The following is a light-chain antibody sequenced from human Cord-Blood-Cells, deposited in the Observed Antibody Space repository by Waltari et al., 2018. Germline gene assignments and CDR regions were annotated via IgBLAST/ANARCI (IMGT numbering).Light chain of an antibody. CDR2: EVS. CDR1: SSDVGSYNL. CDR3: CSYAGSSTWV. Sequence: QSALTQPASVSGSPGQSIPISCTGTSSDVGSYNLVPWYQQHPGKAPKLMIYEVSKRPSGVSNRFSGSKSGNTASLTISGLQAEDEADYYCCSYAGSSTWVFGGGTKLTVL. V-gene: IGLV2-23*02. J-gene: IGLJ3*02.